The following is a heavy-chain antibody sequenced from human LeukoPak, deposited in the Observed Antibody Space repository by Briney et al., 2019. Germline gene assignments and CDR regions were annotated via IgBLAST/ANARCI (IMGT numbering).Heavy chain of an antibody. J-gene: IGHJ4*02. CDR1: GYTFTSYG. V-gene: IGHV1-18*01. Sequence: ASVKVSCKASGYTFTSYGISWVRQAPGQGLEWMGWISAYSGNTNYAQKLQGRVTMTTDTSTSTAYMELRSLRSDDTAVYYCARDYDSSGYYSYKNKENFDYWGQGTLVTVSS. CDR2: ISAYSGNT. CDR3: ARDYDSSGYYSYKNKENFDY. D-gene: IGHD3-22*01.